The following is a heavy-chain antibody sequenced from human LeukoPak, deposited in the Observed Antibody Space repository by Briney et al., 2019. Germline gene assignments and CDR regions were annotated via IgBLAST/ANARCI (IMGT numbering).Heavy chain of an antibody. CDR1: GFTFGDYS. D-gene: IGHD5-18*01. CDR2: IYYSGST. Sequence: TGGSLRLSCAASGFTFGDYSMNWVRQAPGKGLEWIGSIYYSGSTYYNPSLKSRVTISVDTSKNQFSLKLSSVTAADTAVYYCAKILDTAMAYYFDYWGQGTLVTVSS. J-gene: IGHJ4*02. V-gene: IGHV4-59*05. CDR3: AKILDTAMAYYFDY.